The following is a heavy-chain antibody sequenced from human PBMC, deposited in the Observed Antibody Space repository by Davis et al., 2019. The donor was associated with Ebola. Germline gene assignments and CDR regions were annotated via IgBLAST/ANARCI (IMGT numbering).Heavy chain of an antibody. J-gene: IGHJ4*02. Sequence: SGPTLVKPTPTLTLTCSFSGFSLSTRGMCVSWIRQPPGKALEWLARIDWDDDKFYSTSLKTRLTISKDTSKNQVVLTMTNMDPVDTATYYCARIRSYGYDVPFDYWGQGTLVTVSS. D-gene: IGHD3-16*01. CDR3: ARIRSYGYDVPFDY. CDR2: IDWDDDK. V-gene: IGHV2-70*17. CDR1: GFSLSTRGMC.